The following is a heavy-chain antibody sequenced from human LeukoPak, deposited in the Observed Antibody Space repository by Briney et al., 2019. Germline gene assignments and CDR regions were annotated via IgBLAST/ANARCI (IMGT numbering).Heavy chain of an antibody. J-gene: IGHJ4*02. CDR3: ASEDYYDSSGYYSTN. CDR1: GGSISSYY. CDR2: IYTSGST. D-gene: IGHD3-22*01. Sequence: SETLSLTCTVSGGSISSYYWSWIRQPAGKGLEWIGRIYTSGSTNYNPSLESRVTMSVDTSKNQFSLKLSSVTAADTAVYYCASEDYYDSSGYYSTNWGQGTLVTVSS. V-gene: IGHV4-4*07.